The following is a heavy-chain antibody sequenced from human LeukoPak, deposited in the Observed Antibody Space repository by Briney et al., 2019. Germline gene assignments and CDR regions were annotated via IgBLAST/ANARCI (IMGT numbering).Heavy chain of an antibody. CDR3: AKEQERITMVRGVIFDY. D-gene: IGHD3-10*01. CDR1: GFTFSSYG. CDR2: ISYDGSNK. J-gene: IGHJ4*02. V-gene: IGHV3-30*18. Sequence: GGSLRLSCAASGFTFSSYGMHWVRQAPGKGLEWVAVISYDGSNKYYADSVKGRFTISRDNSKNTLYLQMNSLRAEDTAVYYCAKEQERITMVRGVIFDYWGQGTLVTVSS.